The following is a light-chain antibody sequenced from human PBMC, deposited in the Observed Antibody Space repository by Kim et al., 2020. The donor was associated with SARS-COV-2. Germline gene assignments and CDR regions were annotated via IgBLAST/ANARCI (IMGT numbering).Light chain of an antibody. V-gene: IGKV1D-16*01. J-gene: IGKJ1*01. CDR2: AAS. CDR1: QYIAGL. Sequence: SASEGDRVTITCRASQYIAGLVAWYQQKPGKAPKFLISAASTLQSGVPSRVSGSGSETEFTLSISSLQPDDFATYFCQQYNWRWSVGQGAKVDIK. CDR3: QQYNWRWS.